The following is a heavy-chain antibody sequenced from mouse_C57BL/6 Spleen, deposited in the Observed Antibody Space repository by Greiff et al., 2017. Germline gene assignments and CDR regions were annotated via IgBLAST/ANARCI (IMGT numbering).Heavy chain of an antibody. D-gene: IGHD1-1*01. J-gene: IGHJ2*01. V-gene: IGHV1-69*01. CDR2: IDPSDSYT. Sequence: VQLQQPGAELVMPGASVKLSCKASGYTFTSYWMHWVKQRPGQGLEWIGEIDPSDSYTNYNQKFKGKSTLTVDKSSSTAYMQLSSLTSEDSAVYYCARSPLLLRFDYWGQGTTLTVSS. CDR3: ARSPLLLRFDY. CDR1: GYTFTSYW.